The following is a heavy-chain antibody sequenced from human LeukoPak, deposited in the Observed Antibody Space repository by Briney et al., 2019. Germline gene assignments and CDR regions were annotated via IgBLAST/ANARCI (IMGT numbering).Heavy chain of an antibody. CDR1: GGSFSGYY. Sequence: PSETLSLTSAVYGGSFSGYYWSWIRQPPGKGLEWIGEINHSGSTNYNPSLKSRVTISVDTSKNQFSLKLSSVTAADTAVYYCARGSRGGSGYSAYYYYYYGMDVWGQGTTVTVSS. V-gene: IGHV4-34*01. D-gene: IGHD3-3*01. CDR2: INHSGST. CDR3: ARGSRGGSGYSAYYYYYYGMDV. J-gene: IGHJ6*02.